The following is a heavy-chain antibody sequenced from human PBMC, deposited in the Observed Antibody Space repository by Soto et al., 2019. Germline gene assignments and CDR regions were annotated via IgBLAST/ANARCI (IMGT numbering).Heavy chain of an antibody. CDR2: IYYSGST. J-gene: IGHJ4*01. CDR3: CSSSTGYHSFDY. D-gene: IGHD6-6*01. Sequence: NPSETLSLTCTVSCGSVSSGSYYWSWIRQPPGKGLEWIGYIYYSGSTYYNPSLKSRSTISIDTSKNQFFLDVDSVTAADTAVDYWCSSSTGYHSFDY. CDR1: CGSVSSGSYY. V-gene: IGHV4-61*01.